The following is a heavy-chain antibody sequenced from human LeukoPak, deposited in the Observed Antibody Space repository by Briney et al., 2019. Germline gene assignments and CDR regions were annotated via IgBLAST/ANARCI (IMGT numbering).Heavy chain of an antibody. J-gene: IGHJ4*02. V-gene: IGHV3-30-3*01. D-gene: IGHD1-26*01. CDR3: ASSEWELTSLDY. Sequence: GRSLRLSCAASGFTFSSYAMHWVRQAPGKGLEWVAVISYDGSNKYYADSVKGRFTISRDNSKNTLYLQMNSLRAGDTAVYYCASSEWELTSLDYWGQGTLVTVSS. CDR2: ISYDGSNK. CDR1: GFTFSSYA.